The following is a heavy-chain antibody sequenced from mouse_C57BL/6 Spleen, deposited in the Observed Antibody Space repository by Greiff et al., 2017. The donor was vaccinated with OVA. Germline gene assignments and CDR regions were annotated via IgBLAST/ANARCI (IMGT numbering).Heavy chain of an antibody. Sequence: DVKLQESGGGLVKPGGSLKLSCAASGFTFSSYTMSWVRQTPEKRLEWVATISGGGGNTYYPDSVKGRFTISRDNAKNTLYLQMSSLRSEDTALYYWARGGAITTVVAHWYFDVGGTGTTVTVSS. J-gene: IGHJ1*03. V-gene: IGHV5-9*01. CDR3: ARGGAITTVVAHWYFDV. D-gene: IGHD1-1*01. CDR2: ISGGGGNT. CDR1: GFTFSSYT.